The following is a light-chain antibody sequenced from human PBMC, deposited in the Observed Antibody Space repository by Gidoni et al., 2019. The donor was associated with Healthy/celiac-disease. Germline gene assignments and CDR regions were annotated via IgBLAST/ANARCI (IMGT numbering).Light chain of an antibody. J-gene: IGKJ1*01. CDR1: QSVSSN. CDR3: QQYNNWSET. Sequence: ETVITQSPATLSVSPGERSTLPCRASQSVSSNLAWYQQKPGQAPRLLIYGASTRATGIPARFSGSGSGTEFTLTISSLQSEDFAVYYCQQYNNWSETFGQGTKVEIK. CDR2: GAS. V-gene: IGKV3-15*01.